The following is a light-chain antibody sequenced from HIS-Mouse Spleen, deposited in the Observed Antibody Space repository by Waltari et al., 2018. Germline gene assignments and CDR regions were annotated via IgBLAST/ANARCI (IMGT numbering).Light chain of an antibody. V-gene: IGLV1-47*01. J-gene: IGLJ3*02. CDR2: RKK. Sequence: QSVLTQPPSASGTPGQRVTISCSGSSSNIGSNYVYWYQQLPGTAPKLLIHRKKQGPLGVPGRFSGSKSGTSASLAIRGLRAEDEAYYYCSAWDDRLGGPVFGGGTQLTVL. CDR3: SAWDDRLGGPV. CDR1: SSNIGSNY.